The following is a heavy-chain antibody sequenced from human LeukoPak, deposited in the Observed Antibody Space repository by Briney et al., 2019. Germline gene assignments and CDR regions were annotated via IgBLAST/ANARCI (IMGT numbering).Heavy chain of an antibody. CDR1: GYTFTSYG. J-gene: IGHJ4*02. CDR2: ISAYNGNT. D-gene: IGHD1-26*01. Sequence: ASVKVSCKASGYTFTSYGISWVRQAPEQGLEWMGWISAYNGNTNYAQKLQGRVTMTTDTSTSTAYMELRSLRSDDTAVYYCAVRVGGSYSWHYSDYWGQGTLVTVSS. V-gene: IGHV1-18*01. CDR3: AVRVGGSYSWHYSDY.